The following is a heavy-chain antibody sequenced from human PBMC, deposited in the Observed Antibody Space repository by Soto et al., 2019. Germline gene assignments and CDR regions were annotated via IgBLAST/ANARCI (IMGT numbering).Heavy chain of an antibody. CDR3: ANFEPGTGRDFDY. J-gene: IGHJ4*02. CDR1: GFTFSSYG. V-gene: IGHV3-30*18. Sequence: GGSLRLSCAASGFTFSSYGMHWVRQAPGKGLEWVAVISYDGSNKYYADSVKGRFTISRDNSKNTLYLQMNSLRAEDTAVYYCANFEPGTGRDFDYWGQGTLVTVSS. CDR2: ISYDGSNK. D-gene: IGHD1-1*01.